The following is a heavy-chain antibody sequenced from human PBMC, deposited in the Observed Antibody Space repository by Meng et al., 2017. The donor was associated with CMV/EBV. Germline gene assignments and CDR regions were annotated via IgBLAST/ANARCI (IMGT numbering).Heavy chain of an antibody. CDR1: GFTFSSYG. J-gene: IGHJ3*02. D-gene: IGHD2-2*01. V-gene: IGHV3-30*02. CDR2: IRYVGSNN. CDR3: AKDPGLGYCSSNGCKGWGAFDI. Sequence: GGSLRPSCAASGFTFSSYGMHWVRQDPGKGLEWVAFIRYVGSNNYYADSVKGRFTIARDNSKTTLYLKMNSMRAEDTAVYYCAKDPGLGYCSSNGCKGWGAFDIWGQGTMVTVSS.